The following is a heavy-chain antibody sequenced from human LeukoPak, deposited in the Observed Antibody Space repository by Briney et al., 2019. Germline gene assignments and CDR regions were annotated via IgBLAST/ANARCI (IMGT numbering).Heavy chain of an antibody. D-gene: IGHD6-13*01. CDR2: IYTSGST. J-gene: IGHJ3*02. V-gene: IGHV4-61*02. CDR3: ARDLPAKQQLGVGYAFDI. Sequence: SETLSLTCTVSGGSISSGSYYWSWIRQPAGKGLEWIGRIYTSGSTNYNPSLKSRVTISVDTSKNQFSLKLSSVTAADTAVYYCARDLPAKQQLGVGYAFDIWGQGTMVTVSS. CDR1: GGSISSGSYY.